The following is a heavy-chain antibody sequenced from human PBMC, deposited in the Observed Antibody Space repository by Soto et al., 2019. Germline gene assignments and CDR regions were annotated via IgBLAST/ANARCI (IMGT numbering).Heavy chain of an antibody. V-gene: IGHV3-23*01. CDR2: ISGSGGST. D-gene: IGHD6-19*01. CDR1: GFTFSSYA. J-gene: IGHJ3*02. CDR3: AKDIYSSGWYQSNHDAFDI. Sequence: GGSLRLSCAASGFTFSSYAMSWVRQAPGKGLEWVSAISGSGGSTYYADSVKGRFTISRDNSKNTLYLQMNSLRAEDTAVYYCAKDIYSSGWYQSNHDAFDIWGQGPMVTVS.